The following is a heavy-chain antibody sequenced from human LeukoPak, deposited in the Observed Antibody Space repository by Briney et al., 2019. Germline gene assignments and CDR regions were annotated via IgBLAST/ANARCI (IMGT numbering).Heavy chain of an antibody. D-gene: IGHD2-8*01. V-gene: IGHV3-48*03. CDR2: ISSSGNPI. J-gene: IGHJ6*02. Sequence: GGSLRLSCAASGFTFSTYEMTWVRRAPGKGLEWVSYISSSGNPIYYADSVKGRFTVSRDNAKNSLHLQMNSLTAEDTAVYYCARTFSVSYGLDVWGQGTTVTVSS. CDR3: ARTFSVSYGLDV. CDR1: GFTFSTYE.